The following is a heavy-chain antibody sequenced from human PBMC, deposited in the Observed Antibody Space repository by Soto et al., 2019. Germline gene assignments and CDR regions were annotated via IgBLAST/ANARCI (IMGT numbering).Heavy chain of an antibody. CDR3: VKEARITIFGVVIKYYFDY. D-gene: IGHD3-3*01. Sequence: PGKVMEYVSAISSNGGSTYYADSVKGRFTISRDNSKNTLYLQMSSLRAEDTAVYYCVKEARITIFGVVIKYYFDYWGQGTLVTVPQ. V-gene: IGHV3-64D*06. CDR2: ISSNGGST. J-gene: IGHJ4*02.